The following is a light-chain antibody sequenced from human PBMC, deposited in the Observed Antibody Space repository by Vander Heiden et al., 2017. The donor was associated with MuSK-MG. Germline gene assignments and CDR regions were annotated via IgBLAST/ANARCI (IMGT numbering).Light chain of an antibody. CDR1: QSVSSSY. CDR3: QQDCSSTRT. V-gene: IGKV3-20*01. CDR2: GAS. Sequence: EIVLTQSPGTLSLSPGERATLSCSASQSVSSSYLAWYQQKPGQAPRLLIYGASSRATGIPDRFSGSGSGTDFTLTISSLEPEDFAVYYCQQDCSSTRTFGQGTKVEIK. J-gene: IGKJ1*01.